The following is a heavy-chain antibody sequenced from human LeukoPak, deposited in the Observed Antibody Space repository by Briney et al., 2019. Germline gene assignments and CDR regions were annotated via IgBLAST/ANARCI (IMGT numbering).Heavy chain of an antibody. J-gene: IGHJ4*02. CDR1: GGSISSNNYF. V-gene: IGHV4-61*05. CDR2: IYYSGST. CDR3: ARGSLRVAGTLDS. D-gene: IGHD6-19*01. Sequence: SETLSLTCTVSGGSISSNNYFWGWIRQPPGKGLEWIAYIYYSGSTNYNPSLKSRVTISVYTSNNQFSLKLSSVTAADTAVYYCARGSLRVAGTLDSWGQGTLVTVSS.